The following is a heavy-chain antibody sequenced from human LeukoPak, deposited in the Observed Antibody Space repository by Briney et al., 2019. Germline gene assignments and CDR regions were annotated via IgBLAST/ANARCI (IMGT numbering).Heavy chain of an antibody. CDR3: ARDGANTYGRAFDF. D-gene: IGHD5-18*01. CDR2: ISYHGTNT. CDR1: GFDFRSYA. Sequence: GESLKISCAASGFDFRSYAMHWVRQAPGKGLEWVSLISYHGTNTYYADSVKGRFTISRDNSKNTVLLQMTSLRVEDTAVYYCARDGANTYGRAFDFWGQGMQVTVSS. J-gene: IGHJ4*02. V-gene: IGHV3-30*04.